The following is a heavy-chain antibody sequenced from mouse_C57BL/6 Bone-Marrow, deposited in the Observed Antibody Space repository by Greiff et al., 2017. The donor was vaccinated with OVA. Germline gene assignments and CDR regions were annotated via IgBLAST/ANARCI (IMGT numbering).Heavy chain of an antibody. CDR1: GYTFTSYW. D-gene: IGHD2-4*01. J-gene: IGHJ3*01. CDR2: IYPGSGST. Sequence: QVQLQQPGAELVKPGASVKMSCKASGYTFTSYWITWVKQRPGQGLEWIGDIYPGSGSTNYTEKFKSQATLTVDTSSSPAYMQLSSLTSEDSAVYYGAMIWLYDYDGGCAYWGQGTLVTVSA. CDR3: AMIWLYDYDGGCAY. V-gene: IGHV1-55*01.